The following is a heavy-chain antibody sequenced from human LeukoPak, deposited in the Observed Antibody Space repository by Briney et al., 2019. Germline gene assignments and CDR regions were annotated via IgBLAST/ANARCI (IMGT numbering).Heavy chain of an antibody. V-gene: IGHV3-21*01. CDR3: ARELFGAPDY. Sequence: GGSLRLSCAASGFTFSSYAMHWVRQAPGKGLEWVSSISSSSSYIYYADSVKGRFTISRDNAKNSLYLQMNSLRAEDTAVYYCARELFGAPDYWGQGTLVTVSS. CDR1: GFTFSSYA. J-gene: IGHJ4*02. D-gene: IGHD3-10*02. CDR2: ISSSSSYI.